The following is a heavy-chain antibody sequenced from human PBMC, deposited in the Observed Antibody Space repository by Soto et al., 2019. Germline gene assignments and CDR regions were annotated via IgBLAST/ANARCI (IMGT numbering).Heavy chain of an antibody. CDR3: ARRVIGSSRAFDI. CDR2: ISDGGDLT. Sequence: VQLLESGGGLAQPGGSLRLSCAASGFAFTGHPMSWVRQAPEKGLEWLAGISDGGDLTYNADSVKGRFTISRDNSRNTLYLQMNSLRAEDTAVYYCARRVIGSSRAFDIWAQGTMVTVSS. CDR1: GFAFTGHP. J-gene: IGHJ3*02. D-gene: IGHD3-10*01. V-gene: IGHV3-23*01.